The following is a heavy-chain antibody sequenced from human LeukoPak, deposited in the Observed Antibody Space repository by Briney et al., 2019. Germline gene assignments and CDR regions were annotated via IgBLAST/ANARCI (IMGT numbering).Heavy chain of an antibody. J-gene: IGHJ4*02. V-gene: IGHV1-2*02. CDR1: GYTFTGYY. CDR2: INPNSGDT. D-gene: IGHD4-17*01. CDR3: ASYGDYDY. Sequence: ASVKVSCKASGYTFTGYYMHWVRQAPGQGLEWMGWINPNSGDTNYAQKLQGRVTMTTDTSTSTAYMELRSLRSDDTAVYYCASYGDYDYWGQGTLVTVSS.